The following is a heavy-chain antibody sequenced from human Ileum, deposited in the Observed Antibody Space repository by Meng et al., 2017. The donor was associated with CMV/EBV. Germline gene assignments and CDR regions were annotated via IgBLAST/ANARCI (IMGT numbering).Heavy chain of an antibody. V-gene: IGHV3-23*01. CDR2: ISGSGENS. CDR3: AKDRYFAPAHFDY. CDR1: GLTFNSYS. D-gene: IGHD3-9*01. J-gene: IGHJ4*02. Sequence: GGSLRLSCVASGLTFNSYSMGWVRQAPGKGLEWVAAISGSGENSYYAESVKGRATISRDNSKNTLLLELNGLRAEDTAVYYCAKDRYFAPAHFDYWGQGTLVTVSS.